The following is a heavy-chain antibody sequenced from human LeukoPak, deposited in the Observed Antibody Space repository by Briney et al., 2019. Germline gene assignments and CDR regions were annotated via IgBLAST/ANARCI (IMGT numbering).Heavy chain of an antibody. Sequence: GGSLRLSCAASGFTFSSYAMSWVRQAPGKGLEWVSYISSSSSYTNYADSVKGRFTISRDNAKNSLYLQMNSLRAEDTAVYYCARGPYYDYWSGYYHDYWGQGTLVTVSS. CDR3: ARGPYYDYWSGYYHDY. V-gene: IGHV3-21*05. CDR1: GFTFSSYA. CDR2: ISSSSSYT. D-gene: IGHD3-3*01. J-gene: IGHJ4*02.